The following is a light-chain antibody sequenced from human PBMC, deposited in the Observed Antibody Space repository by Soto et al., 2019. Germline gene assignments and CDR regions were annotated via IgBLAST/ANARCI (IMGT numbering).Light chain of an antibody. J-gene: IGKJ1*01. V-gene: IGKV1-12*01. CDR1: QGISSW. CDR3: LQSNNFPWT. Sequence: DIPMTQSPSSVSASVGDRVTITCRASQGISSWLAWYQQKPGKAPKLLIYAASSVQSGVPPRFTGSGSGTDFTLTISSLQPEDFATYYCLQSNNFPWTFGQGTKVEIK. CDR2: AAS.